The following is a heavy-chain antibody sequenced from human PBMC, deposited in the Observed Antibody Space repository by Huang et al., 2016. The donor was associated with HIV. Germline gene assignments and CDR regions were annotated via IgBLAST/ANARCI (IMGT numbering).Heavy chain of an antibody. D-gene: IGHD2-15*01. CDR3: ATLPPVNYGRSGGRVRDY. CDR2: MNPNSENT. J-gene: IGHJ4*02. V-gene: IGHV1-8*01. Sequence: QVQLVQSGAEVKKPGASVKVSCKASGYTFSNYDINWVRQAPGQGLEGMGWMNPNSENTGCARKCQGRVTMTGSTSSSTAYMELRRLRFEDTAVYYCATLPPVNYGRSGGRVRDYWGQGSLVTVSS. CDR1: GYTFSNYD.